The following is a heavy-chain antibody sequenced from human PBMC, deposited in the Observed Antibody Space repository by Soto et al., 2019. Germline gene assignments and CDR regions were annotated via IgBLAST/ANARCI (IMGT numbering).Heavy chain of an antibody. CDR2: IVPMFGTA. CDR1: GGTFGNTA. CDR3: ARDGDPGYSFWSGPLGGGRFDP. J-gene: IGHJ5*02. Sequence: QVQLVQSGAEVKEPGSSVNVSCKTSGGTFGNTAVTWVRQAPGQGLEWIGGIVPMFGTANYVQKFRGRVTITADELTSTAYMELSSLRSDDTAVYYCARDGDPGYSFWSGPLGGGRFDPWGQGTLVTVSS. D-gene: IGHD3-3*01. V-gene: IGHV1-69*12.